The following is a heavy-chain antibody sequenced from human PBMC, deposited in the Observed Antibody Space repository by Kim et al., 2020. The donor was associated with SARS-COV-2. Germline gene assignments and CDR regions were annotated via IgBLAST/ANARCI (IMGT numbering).Heavy chain of an antibody. CDR3: ARDYYRATIAAAVTFDY. Sequence: GGSLRLSCAASGFTFSSYSMNWVRQAPGKGLEWVSYISSSSSTIYYADSVKGRFTISRDNAKNSLYLQMNSLRDEDTAVYYCARDYYRATIAAAVTFDYWGQGTLVTVSS. CDR1: GFTFSSYS. J-gene: IGHJ4*02. CDR2: ISSSSSTI. V-gene: IGHV3-48*02. D-gene: IGHD6-13*01.